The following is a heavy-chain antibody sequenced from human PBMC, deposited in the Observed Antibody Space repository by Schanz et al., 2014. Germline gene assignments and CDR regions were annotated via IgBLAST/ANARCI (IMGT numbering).Heavy chain of an antibody. D-gene: IGHD2-15*01. CDR1: GFTFNSYA. CDR3: AKGMGYCSGGTCYDYYYYGVDV. CDR2: ISHSGGSK. V-gene: IGHV3-23*01. Sequence: DVQLLESGGGLVQPGGSLRLSCAASGFTFNSYAMTWVRQAPGKGLEWVSSISHSGGSKYYADSVKGRFTISRDNSENTLYLQMNSLSADDTAVFYCAKGMGYCSGGTCYDYYYYGVDVWGQGTTXTVSS. J-gene: IGHJ6*02.